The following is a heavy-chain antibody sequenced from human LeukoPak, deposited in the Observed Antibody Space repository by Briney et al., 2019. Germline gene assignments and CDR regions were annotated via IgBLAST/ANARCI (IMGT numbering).Heavy chain of an antibody. CDR3: ARADFDLGDI. CDR1: GYTFIGYY. Sequence: ASVKVSCKSSGYTFIGYYMHWVRQAPGQGLEWMGWINPNTGDTKYAQKFQGRVTMTRDTSISTAYMELSRLRSDDTAVYYCARADFDLGDIWGQGTMVTVSS. D-gene: IGHD3-9*01. CDR2: INPNTGDT. V-gene: IGHV1-2*02. J-gene: IGHJ3*02.